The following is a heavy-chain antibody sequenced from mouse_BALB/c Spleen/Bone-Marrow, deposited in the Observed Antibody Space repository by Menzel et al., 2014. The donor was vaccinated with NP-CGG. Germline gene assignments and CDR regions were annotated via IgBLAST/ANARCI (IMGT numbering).Heavy chain of an antibody. D-gene: IGHD2-14*01. CDR1: GYTFTSYV. Sequence: VHVKQSGPELVKPGASVKMSCKASGYTFTSYVMHWVKRKPGQGLEWIGYINPYNDGTKYNEKFKGKATLTSDKSSSTAYMELSSLTSEDSAVYYCAKGDNYRYDFDYWGQGTTLTVSS. V-gene: IGHV1-14*01. J-gene: IGHJ2*01. CDR2: INPYNDGT. CDR3: AKGDNYRYDFDY.